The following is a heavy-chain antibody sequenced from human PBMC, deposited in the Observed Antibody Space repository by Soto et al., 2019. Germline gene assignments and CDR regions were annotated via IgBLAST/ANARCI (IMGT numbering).Heavy chain of an antibody. CDR2: IYNSGRY. J-gene: IGHJ4*02. CDR1: GGFI. Sequence: SETLSLTCTVSGGFIWGWIRQSPDKGLEWIGYIYNSGRYNYNPSLESRLTISIDTSMNQFSLALTSVTAADTAMYYCARGSTTEKVDSWGQGILVTVSS. CDR3: ARGSTTEKVDS. V-gene: IGHV4-4*09.